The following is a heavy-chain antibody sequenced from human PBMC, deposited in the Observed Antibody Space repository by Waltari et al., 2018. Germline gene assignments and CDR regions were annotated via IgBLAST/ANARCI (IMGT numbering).Heavy chain of an antibody. CDR1: GGSLTGYS. V-gene: IGHV4-59*01. CDR2: LYYTATT. D-gene: IGHD3-3*01. CDR3: ARGANFWSRFSYWYMDV. J-gene: IGHJ6*03. Sequence: QVQLQESGPGLVKPSETLSLTCSVSGGSLTGYSWSWIRQSPGMGLEWMRYLYYTATTNNNPPPKSRVELSQDTSKTQFSLKLNSVTAADTAVYYCARGANFWSRFSYWYMDVCGKGIPVTISS.